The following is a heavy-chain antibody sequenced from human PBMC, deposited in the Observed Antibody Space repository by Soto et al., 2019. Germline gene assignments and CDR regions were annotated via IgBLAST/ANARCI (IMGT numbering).Heavy chain of an antibody. CDR2: IYYTGIT. CDR1: GVSIVDYY. CDR3: ARAERFPRSWFDS. Sequence: SEPLSLPCSVSGVSIVDYYWNWIRKPPGKGLEWLGHIYYTGITAYNPSLNSRITISVDTTNNHFSLKMTSVTAADTAIYFCARAERFPRSWFDSWGQGNQVTGSS. V-gene: IGHV4-59*12. J-gene: IGHJ5*01.